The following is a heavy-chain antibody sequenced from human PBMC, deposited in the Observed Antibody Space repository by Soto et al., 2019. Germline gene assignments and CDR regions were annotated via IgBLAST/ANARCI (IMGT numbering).Heavy chain of an antibody. CDR1: GYTFTNYW. V-gene: IGHV5-51*01. J-gene: IGHJ4*02. CDR3: ARGGAIAVAGTSYFDY. CDR2: IYPGDSDT. D-gene: IGHD6-19*01. Sequence: GESLKISCKGSGYTFTNYWIGWVRQMPGKGPEWMGIIYPGDSDTRYSPSFQGQVTISADKSISTAHLQWSSLKASDTAMYYCARGGAIAVAGTSYFDYWGQGTLVTVSS.